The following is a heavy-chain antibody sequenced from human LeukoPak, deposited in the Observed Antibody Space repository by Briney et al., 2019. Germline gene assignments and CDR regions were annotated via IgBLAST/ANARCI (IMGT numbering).Heavy chain of an antibody. CDR3: ARGRNDYGDYQPLLGYYFDY. CDR1: GGSISSGDYY. D-gene: IGHD4-17*01. V-gene: IGHV4-30-4*01. Sequence: SETLSLTCTVSGGSISSGDYYWSWIRQPPGQGLEWIGYIYYSGSTYYNPSLKSRVTISVDTSKNQFSLKLSSVTAADTAVYYCARGRNDYGDYQPLLGYYFDYWGQGTLVTVSS. J-gene: IGHJ4*02. CDR2: IYYSGST.